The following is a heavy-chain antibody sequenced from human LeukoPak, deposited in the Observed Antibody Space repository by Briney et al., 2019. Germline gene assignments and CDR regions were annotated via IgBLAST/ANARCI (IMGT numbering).Heavy chain of an antibody. D-gene: IGHD3-3*01. CDR1: GFTFSSYW. CDR3: AREALDFDFWSGPDAFDI. CDR2: IKQDGSEK. V-gene: IGHV3-7*01. Sequence: GGSLRLSCAASGFTFSSYWMSWVRQAPGKGLEWVANIKQDGSEKYYVDSVKGRFTISRDNANNSLYLQMNSLRAEDTAVYYCAREALDFDFWSGPDAFDIWGQGPMVTVSS. J-gene: IGHJ3*02.